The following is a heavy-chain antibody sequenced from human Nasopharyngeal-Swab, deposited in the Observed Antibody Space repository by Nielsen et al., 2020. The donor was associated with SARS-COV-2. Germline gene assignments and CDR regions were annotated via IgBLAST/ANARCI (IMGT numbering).Heavy chain of an antibody. CDR3: AKEGYGAKRFMDV. CDR2: ISGSGGST. J-gene: IGHJ6*03. D-gene: IGHD4-17*01. CDR1: GFTFSSYA. V-gene: IGHV3-23*01. Sequence: GESLKISCAASGFTFSSYAMSWVRQAPGKGLEWVSAISGSGGSTYYADSVKGRFTISRDNSKNTLYLQMNRLRVEDTAVYYCAKEGYGAKRFMDVWGKGTAVTVSS.